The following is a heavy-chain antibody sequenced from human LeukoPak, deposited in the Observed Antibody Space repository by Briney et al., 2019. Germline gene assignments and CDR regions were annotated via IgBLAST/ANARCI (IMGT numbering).Heavy chain of an antibody. V-gene: IGHV4-59*08. D-gene: IGHD4-17*01. CDR2: IYYSGST. J-gene: IGHJ4*02. CDR1: GGSISPYY. CDR3: ASAVTSRFDY. Sequence: SETLSLTCTVSGGSISPYYWGWIRQPPGKGLEWTGYIYYSGSTNYNPSLNSRVTISVDTSKNQFSLRLSSVTAADTAIYYCASAVTSRFDYWGQGTLVTVSS.